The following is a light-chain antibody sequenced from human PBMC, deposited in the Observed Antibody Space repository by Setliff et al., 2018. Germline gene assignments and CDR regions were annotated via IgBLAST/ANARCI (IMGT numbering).Light chain of an antibody. Sequence: SALAQPASVSGSPGQSITISCSGTSSDVGSYDLVSRYQQHPGKAPKLIIYGVSNRPSGVSSRFSGSKSGNTASLTISGLQTEDEADYYCTAYTSGTTYVFGTGTKV. J-gene: IGLJ1*01. CDR3: TAYTSGTTYV. CDR1: SSDVGSYDL. V-gene: IGLV2-14*03. CDR2: GVS.